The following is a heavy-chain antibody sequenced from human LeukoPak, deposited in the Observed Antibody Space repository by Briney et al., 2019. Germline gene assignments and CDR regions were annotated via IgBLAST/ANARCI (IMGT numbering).Heavy chain of an antibody. Sequence: AGSLRLSCAASGFTFSSYWMSWVRQAPGKVLEWVANIKQDVSEKYYVDSVKGRFTISRDNAKNSLYLQMNSLRAEDTAVYYCARDQSVNCYGSGSYYYYMDVWGKGTTVTVSS. CDR1: GFTFSSYW. CDR3: ARDQSVNCYGSGSYYYYMDV. D-gene: IGHD3-10*01. V-gene: IGHV3-7*01. J-gene: IGHJ6*03. CDR2: IKQDVSEK.